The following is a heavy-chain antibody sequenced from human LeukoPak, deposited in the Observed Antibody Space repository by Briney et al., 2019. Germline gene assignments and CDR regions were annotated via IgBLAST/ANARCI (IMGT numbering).Heavy chain of an antibody. CDR3: AKDLFRSPQIDY. D-gene: IGHD1-26*01. J-gene: IGHJ4*02. V-gene: IGHV3-30*04. CDR1: GFTFSSYA. Sequence: GGSLRLSCAASGFTFSSYAMHWVRQAPGKGLEWVAVISYDGSDKYYADSVKGRFTISRDNSKNTLYLQMNSLRAEDTAVYYCAKDLFRSPQIDYWGQGTLVTVSS. CDR2: ISYDGSDK.